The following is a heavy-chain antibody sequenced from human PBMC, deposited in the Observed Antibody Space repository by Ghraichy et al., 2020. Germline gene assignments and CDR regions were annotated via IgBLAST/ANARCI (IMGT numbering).Heavy chain of an antibody. D-gene: IGHD2-21*02. CDR1: GYTFRRYG. CDR3: ARDVGCVRDCYSIYYYGMDV. J-gene: IGHJ6*02. Sequence: ASVKVSCKASGYTFRRYGISWVRQAPGQGLEGMGWISPDNENSNYAQNFQGRVTVTTDTPTSTVHMELRGLRSDDTAVYYCARDVGCVRDCYSIYYYGMDVWGQGTTVTVSS. CDR2: ISPDNENS. V-gene: IGHV1-18*01.